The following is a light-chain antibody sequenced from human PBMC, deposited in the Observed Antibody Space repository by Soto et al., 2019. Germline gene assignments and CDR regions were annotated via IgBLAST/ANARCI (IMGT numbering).Light chain of an antibody. Sequence: DILMTYSPDSLAVSRGERATMNCKSSQSVLYSSNNKNYLAWYQQKPGQPPKLLIYWASTRESGVPDRFSGSGSGTDFTLTISSLQAEDVAVYYCQQYYSTPPTFGQGTKVDIK. J-gene: IGKJ1*01. CDR2: WAS. CDR1: QSVLYSSNNKNY. V-gene: IGKV4-1*01. CDR3: QQYYSTPPT.